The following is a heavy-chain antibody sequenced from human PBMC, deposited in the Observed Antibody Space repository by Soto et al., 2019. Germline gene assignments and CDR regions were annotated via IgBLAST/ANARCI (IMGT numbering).Heavy chain of an antibody. CDR3: TGITWFRGMDV. CDR1: GDSVSSNSAA. CDR2: TYYKSKWNN. V-gene: IGHV6-1*01. D-gene: IGHD3-10*01. Sequence: SQILSLTCAISGDSVSSNSAAWTSIRQSPSRGLEWLGRTYYKSKWNNDYALSVKSRITINPDTSKNQFSLHLYSVTPEDTAVYYCTGITWFRGMDVWGQGTPVTVS. J-gene: IGHJ6*02.